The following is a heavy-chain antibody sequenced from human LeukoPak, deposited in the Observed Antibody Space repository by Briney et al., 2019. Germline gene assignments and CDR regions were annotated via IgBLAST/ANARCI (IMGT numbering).Heavy chain of an antibody. CDR1: GFTLSNYN. CDR2: ISSSNNYI. V-gene: IGHV3-21*01. CDR3: ARRSPNYYFDC. J-gene: IGHJ4*02. Sequence: GGSLGLSCAASGFTLSNYNMIWVRQAPGKGLEWVSSISSSNNYIYYADSVKGRFTISRDNAKNSLYLQMNSLRAEDTAVYYCARRSPNYYFDCWGQGTPVTVAS.